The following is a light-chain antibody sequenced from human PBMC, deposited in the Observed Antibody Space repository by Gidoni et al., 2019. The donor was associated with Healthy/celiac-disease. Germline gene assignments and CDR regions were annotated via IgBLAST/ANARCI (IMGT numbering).Light chain of an antibody. Sequence: QSALTQPASVSASPVQSITITCTGTSSDVGSYNLVSWYQQHPGKALKLMIYEGSKRPSGVSNRFSGSKSGNTASLTISGLQAGDEADYYCYSYAGSSSVVFGGGTKLTVL. CDR1: SSDVGSYNL. CDR2: EGS. CDR3: YSYAGSSSVV. J-gene: IGLJ2*01. V-gene: IGLV2-23*01.